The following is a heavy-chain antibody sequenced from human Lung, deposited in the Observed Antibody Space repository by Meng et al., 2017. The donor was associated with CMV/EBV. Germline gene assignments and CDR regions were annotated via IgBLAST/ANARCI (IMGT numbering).Heavy chain of an antibody. CDR1: GFIFNAYG. CDR2: IRYDGSNK. Sequence: GGSLRLSCAASGFIFNAYGMHWVRQAPGKGLEWVAFIRYDGSNKNYADSVKGRFTISRDNSKNTVYLQLNSLRVDDSAVYYCAKDWGQLVNYVDYWGQGTLVTVSS. CDR3: AKDWGQLVNYVDY. D-gene: IGHD6-6*01. V-gene: IGHV3-30*02. J-gene: IGHJ4*02.